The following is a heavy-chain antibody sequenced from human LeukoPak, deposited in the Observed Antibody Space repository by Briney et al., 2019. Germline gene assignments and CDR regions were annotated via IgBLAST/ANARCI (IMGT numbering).Heavy chain of an antibody. D-gene: IGHD1-1*01. CDR1: GFKFTNYW. CDR2: IHPRDSET. V-gene: IGHV5-51*01. Sequence: GESLKISCKGYGFKFTNYWIGWVRQMPGKGLDFIGIIHPRDSETRYSPSFEGHVTLSADKSISTAYLQWSSLKASDTAMYYCARHETGPYFDYWGQGTLVTVSS. CDR3: ARHETGPYFDY. J-gene: IGHJ4*02.